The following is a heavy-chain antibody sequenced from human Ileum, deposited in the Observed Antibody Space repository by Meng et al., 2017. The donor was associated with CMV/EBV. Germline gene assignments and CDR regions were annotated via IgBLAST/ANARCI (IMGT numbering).Heavy chain of an antibody. CDR2: NNIGNGDT. CDR3: ARAPPPETTVMGWSGP. J-gene: IGHJ5*02. Sequence: QVQLVQSGSELKEPGASVKVSCKASGYSFTKYAMHWVRQAPGQRLEWMARNNIGNGDTKLSQRFQGRLTITRDTSATTAYMELSNLRSEDTAIYYCARAPPPETTVMGWSGPWGQGTLVTVSS. V-gene: IGHV1-3*04. D-gene: IGHD4-17*01. CDR1: GYSFTKYA.